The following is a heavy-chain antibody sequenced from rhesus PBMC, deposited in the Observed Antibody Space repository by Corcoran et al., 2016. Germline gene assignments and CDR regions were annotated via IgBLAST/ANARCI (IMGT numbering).Heavy chain of an antibody. J-gene: IGHJ4*01. Sequence: QVQLQESGPGLVKPSETLSLTCAVSGGPISDSYYWSWIRQPQGKGLEWIGYIHGNGGRRYCNPSLKSGVTVSTTPAKNQFSLSRSSVTAADTAVYYCARGRGAAGRSYYFDYWGQGVLVTVSS. CDR3: ARGRGAAGRSYYFDY. CDR1: GGPISDSYY. CDR2: IHGNGGRR. D-gene: IGHD6-13*01. V-gene: IGHV4-106*01.